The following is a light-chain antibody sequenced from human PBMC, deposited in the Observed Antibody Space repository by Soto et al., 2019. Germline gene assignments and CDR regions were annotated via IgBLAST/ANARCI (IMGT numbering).Light chain of an antibody. CDR3: QQRTDWPPVYT. J-gene: IGKJ2*01. CDR1: QSVSSF. Sequence: EIVLTQSPVTLSLSPGDRATLSCRPSQSVSSFLDWYQQKPGQPPRLLIYDVSNRAAGIPARFSGSGSGTDFTLTISSLEPVDFAVYYCQQRTDWPPVYTFGQGTKLEIK. CDR2: DVS. V-gene: IGKV3-11*01.